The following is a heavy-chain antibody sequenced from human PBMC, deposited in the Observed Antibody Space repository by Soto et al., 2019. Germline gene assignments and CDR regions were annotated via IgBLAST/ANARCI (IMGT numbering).Heavy chain of an antibody. D-gene: IGHD3-22*01. V-gene: IGHV4-39*01. CDR2: IYYSGST. CDR3: ASPKIAFYNWFDP. J-gene: IGHJ5*02. CDR1: GGSISRSSYY. Sequence: ETLSLTCTVSGGSISRSSYYWGWIRQPPGKGLEWIGSIYYSGSTYYNPSLKSRDTISVDTSKNQFSLKLSSVTAEDTAVYXXASPKIAFYNWFDPWGQGTLVTVSS.